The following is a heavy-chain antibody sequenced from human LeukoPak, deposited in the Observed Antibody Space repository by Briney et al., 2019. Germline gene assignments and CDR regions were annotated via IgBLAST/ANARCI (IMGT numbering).Heavy chain of an antibody. V-gene: IGHV3-20*04. Sequence: GGSLRLSCAASGCTFDHYCMSWVRQPPGKGLEWVSGINWNGGSTGYADSVKGRFTISRDNAKNSLFLQMNTLRADDTAVYYCARIGRSGFVLDVWGQGTTVTVSS. D-gene: IGHD3-10*01. J-gene: IGHJ6*02. CDR3: ARIGRSGFVLDV. CDR1: GCTFDHYC. CDR2: INWNGGST.